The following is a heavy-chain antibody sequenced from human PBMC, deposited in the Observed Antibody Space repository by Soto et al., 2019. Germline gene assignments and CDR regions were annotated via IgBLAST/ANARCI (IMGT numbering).Heavy chain of an antibody. D-gene: IGHD6-13*01. CDR2: IDSGGTT. V-gene: IGHV3-66*01. CDR3: ARAPVRAGIMSAFKGNEAFDI. J-gene: IGHJ3*02. CDR1: GFSVSSNY. Sequence: GGSLRLSCVASGFSVSSNYMTWVRQAPGKGLECVSIIDSGGTTYYADTVKGRFTISRDNSKNTLSVQMNSLKLEDTAVYYCARAPVRAGIMSAFKGNEAFDIWGQGTMVTVSS.